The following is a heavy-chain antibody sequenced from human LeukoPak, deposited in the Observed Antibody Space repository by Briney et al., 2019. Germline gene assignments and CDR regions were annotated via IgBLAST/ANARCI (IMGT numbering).Heavy chain of an antibody. J-gene: IGHJ4*02. D-gene: IGHD3-10*01. V-gene: IGHV3-11*01. Sequence: GGSLRLSCAASGFTFSDYYMSWIRQAPGKGLEWVSYISSSGSTIYYADSVKGRFTISRDNAKNSLYLQMNSLRAEDTAVYYCVKGSSTSRPYYFDYWGQGTLVTVSS. CDR3: VKGSSTSRPYYFDY. CDR2: ISSSGSTI. CDR1: GFTFSDYY.